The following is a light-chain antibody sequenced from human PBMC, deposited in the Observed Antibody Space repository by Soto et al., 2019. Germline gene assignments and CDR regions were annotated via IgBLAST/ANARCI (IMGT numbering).Light chain of an antibody. Sequence: QSVLTQLASVPGSPGRSITTSCTGTSSDVGSYNLVSWYQQHPGKAPKVMIYEVSKRPSGVSNRFSGSKSGNTASLTISGLQAEDEADYYCCSYGGSYVFGPGTKVTVL. CDR3: CSYGGSYV. V-gene: IGLV2-23*02. CDR2: EVS. J-gene: IGLJ1*01. CDR1: SSDVGSYNL.